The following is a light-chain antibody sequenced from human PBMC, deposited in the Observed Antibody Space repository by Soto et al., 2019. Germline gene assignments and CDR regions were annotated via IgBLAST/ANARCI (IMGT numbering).Light chain of an antibody. CDR1: SGHRNYA. CDR3: QPWGTGIP. Sequence: QLVLTQSPSASASLGASVKLTCTLDSGHRNYAIAWHQQQPGKGPRYLMKVNSDGSHNQGDGIPGRFSGSSSGAERYLIISSRQSEDEADYYCQPWGTGIPFGGGTKLTVL. CDR2: VNSDGSH. J-gene: IGLJ3*02. V-gene: IGLV4-69*02.